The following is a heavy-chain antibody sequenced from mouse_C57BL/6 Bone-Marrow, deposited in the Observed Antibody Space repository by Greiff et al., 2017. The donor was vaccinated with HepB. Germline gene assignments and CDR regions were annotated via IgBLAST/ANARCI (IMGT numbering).Heavy chain of an antibody. CDR3: ARRTAQVPFDY. Sequence: VKLVESGAELARPGASVKLSCKASGYTFTSYGISWVKQRTGQGLEWIGEIYPRSGNTYYNEKFKGKATLTADKSSSTAYMELRSLTSEDSAVYFGARRTAQVPFDYWGQGTTLTVSS. V-gene: IGHV1-81*01. CDR2: IYPRSGNT. J-gene: IGHJ2*01. CDR1: GYTFTSYG. D-gene: IGHD3-2*02.